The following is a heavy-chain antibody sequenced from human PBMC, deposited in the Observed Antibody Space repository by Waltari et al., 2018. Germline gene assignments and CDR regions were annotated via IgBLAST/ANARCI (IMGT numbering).Heavy chain of an antibody. CDR1: GFTFSTYW. CDR2: ITGDGGVT. V-gene: IGHV3-74*01. J-gene: IGHJ5*02. Sequence: EVQLVESGGGLVQPGGSLTLPCAASGFTFSTYWMPWVRQAPGKRPVWVSRITGDGGVTGYADSVKGRFTISRDNAKNTVYLQMNSLRAEDSAFYYCVRGVAVAGNPNWFDPWGQGTLVTVSS. D-gene: IGHD6-19*01. CDR3: VRGVAVAGNPNWFDP.